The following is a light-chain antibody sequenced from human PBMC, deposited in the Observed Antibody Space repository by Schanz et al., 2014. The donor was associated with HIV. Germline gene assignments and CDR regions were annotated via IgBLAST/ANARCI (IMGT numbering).Light chain of an antibody. CDR1: NNDIGSYTY. V-gene: IGLV2-14*03. CDR2: GVF. CDR3: SSYAGSDIVV. Sequence: QSALTQPASVSGSPGQSITVSCTGTNNDIGSYTYVAWYQQHPGKAPKVVVYGVFDRPSGVSDRFSGSKSGNTASLTISGLQAEDEADYFCSSYAGSDIVVFGGGTKLTVL. J-gene: IGLJ2*01.